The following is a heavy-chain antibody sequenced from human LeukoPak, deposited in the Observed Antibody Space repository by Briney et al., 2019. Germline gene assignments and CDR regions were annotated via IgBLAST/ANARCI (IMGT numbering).Heavy chain of an antibody. CDR1: GYSFNIYW. CDR3: ARPEKETAVDY. D-gene: IGHD5-24*01. V-gene: IGHV5-51*03. J-gene: IGHJ4*02. CDR2: IYPGDSDT. Sequence: GESLKISCKGSGYSFNIYWIGWVRQMPGKGLEWMGIIYPGDSDTRYSPSFQGQVTISADKSISTAYLQWSSLKASDTAMYYCARPEKETAVDYWGQGTLVTVSS.